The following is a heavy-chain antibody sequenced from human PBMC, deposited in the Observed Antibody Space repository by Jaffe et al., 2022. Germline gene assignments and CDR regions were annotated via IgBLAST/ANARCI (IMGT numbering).Heavy chain of an antibody. D-gene: IGHD6-13*01. Sequence: QVQLQESGPGLVKPSETLSLTCTVSGGSISSYYWSWIRQPPGKGLEWIGYIYYSGSTNYNPSLKSRVTISVDTSKNQFSLKLSSVTAADTAVYYCARAGYSSSWYFWFDPWGQGTLVTVSS. CDR2: IYYSGST. CDR3: ARAGYSSSWYFWFDP. J-gene: IGHJ5*02. V-gene: IGHV4-59*01. CDR1: GGSISSYY.